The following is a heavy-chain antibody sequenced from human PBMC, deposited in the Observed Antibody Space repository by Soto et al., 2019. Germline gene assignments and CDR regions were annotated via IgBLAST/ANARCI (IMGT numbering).Heavy chain of an antibody. CDR1: GYTFTSYD. D-gene: IGHD2-15*01. CDR3: ARGGYCSGGSCYSDAFDI. Sequence: GASVKVSCKASGYTFTSYDINWVRQATGQGLEWMGWMNPNSGNTGYAQKFQGRVTMTRNTSISTAYMELSSLRSEDMAAYYCARGGYCSGGSCYSDAFDIWGQGTMVTVSS. J-gene: IGHJ3*02. V-gene: IGHV1-8*01. CDR2: MNPNSGNT.